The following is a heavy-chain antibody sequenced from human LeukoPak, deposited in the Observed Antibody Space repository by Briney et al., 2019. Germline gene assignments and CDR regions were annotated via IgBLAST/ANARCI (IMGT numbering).Heavy chain of an antibody. J-gene: IGHJ4*01. Sequence: GESLKISCMGSGSRFTSYWIGWVRQMPGKGLEWMGIIYPGDSDTRYSPSFQGQVTISAEQSISTAYLQWSSLKTSDTALYYCASVGKGIAVAGTPFYYRGHRTLVTLSS. D-gene: IGHD6-19*01. CDR2: IYPGDSDT. V-gene: IGHV5-51*01. CDR1: GSRFTSYW. CDR3: ASVGKGIAVAGTPFYY.